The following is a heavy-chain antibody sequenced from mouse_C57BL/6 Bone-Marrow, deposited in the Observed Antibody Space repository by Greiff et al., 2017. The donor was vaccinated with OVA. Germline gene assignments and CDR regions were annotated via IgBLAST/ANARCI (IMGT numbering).Heavy chain of an antibody. J-gene: IGHJ4*01. Sequence: QVQLQQSGPELVKPGASVKISCKASGYAFSSSWMNWVKQRPGKGLEWIGRIYPGDGDTNYNGKFKGKATLTADKSSSTAYMQLSSLTSEDSAVYVCARGGLLRYCYAMDYWGQGTSVTVSS. CDR1: GYAFSSSW. V-gene: IGHV1-82*01. CDR2: IYPGDGDT. D-gene: IGHD1-1*01. CDR3: ARGGLLRYCYAMDY.